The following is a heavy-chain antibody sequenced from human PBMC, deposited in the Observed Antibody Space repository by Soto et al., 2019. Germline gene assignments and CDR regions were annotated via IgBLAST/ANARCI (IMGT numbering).Heavy chain of an antibody. CDR3: ARGRSGPPPGYSSSWYSHWFDP. D-gene: IGHD6-13*01. CDR2: MNPNSGNT. J-gene: IGHJ5*02. CDR1: GYTFTSYD. Sequence: ASVKVSCKASGYTFTSYDINWVRQATGQGLEWMGWMNPNSGNTGYAQKFQGRVTMTRNTPMSTAYMELSSLRSEDTAVYYCARGRSGPPPGYSSSWYSHWFDPWGQGTLVTVSS. V-gene: IGHV1-8*01.